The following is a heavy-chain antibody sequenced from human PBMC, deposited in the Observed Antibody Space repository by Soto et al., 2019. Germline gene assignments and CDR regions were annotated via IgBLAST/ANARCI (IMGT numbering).Heavy chain of an antibody. CDR1: GGSFSSYA. CDR3: ARSYSTYDRSGYHSLDF. J-gene: IGHJ4*02. V-gene: IGHV1-69*01. CDR2: IIPFFGTV. Sequence: QVQLVQSGAEVKKPGSSVKVSCKASGGSFSSYAIRWVRQAPGQGLEWMGEIIPFFGTVNYAEKFKGRVTLTADESTSTAYMDLSSLSSEDTAVYFCARSYSTYDRSGYHSLDFWGQGTLVIVSS. D-gene: IGHD3-22*01.